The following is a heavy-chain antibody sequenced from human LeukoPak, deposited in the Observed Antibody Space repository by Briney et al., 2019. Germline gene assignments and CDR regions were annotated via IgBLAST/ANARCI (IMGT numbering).Heavy chain of an antibody. D-gene: IGHD3-3*01. Sequence: SETLSLTCTVSGGAISSSRHSWTWIRQPPGKGLEWIGVIYYNGSTYYNPSLKSRVTISVDTSKNQFSLKLSSVTAADIAVYYCATGKVFPTYDFWSGPIDYWGQGTLVTVSS. CDR3: ATGKVFPTYDFWSGPIDY. V-gene: IGHV4-39*07. CDR1: GGAISSSRHS. J-gene: IGHJ4*02. CDR2: IYYNGST.